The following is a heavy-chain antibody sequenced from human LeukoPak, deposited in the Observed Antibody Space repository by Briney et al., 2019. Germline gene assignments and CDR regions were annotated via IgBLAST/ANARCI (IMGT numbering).Heavy chain of an antibody. V-gene: IGHV4-34*01. CDR2: INHSGST. Sequence: PSETLSLTCAVYGGSFSGYYWSWLRQPPGKGLEWIGEINHSGSTNYNPSLKSRVTISVDTSKNQFSLKLSSVTAADTAVYYCAKVEMATIFSYYFDYWGQGTLVTVSS. J-gene: IGHJ4*02. CDR3: AKVEMATIFSYYFDY. D-gene: IGHD5-12*01. CDR1: GGSFSGYY.